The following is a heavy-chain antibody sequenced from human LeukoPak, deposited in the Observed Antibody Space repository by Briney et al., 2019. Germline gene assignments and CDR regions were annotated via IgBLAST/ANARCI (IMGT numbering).Heavy chain of an antibody. J-gene: IGHJ4*02. D-gene: IGHD2-2*01. Sequence: PGGSLRLSCAASGFTFSSYSMNWVRQAPGKGLEWVSSISSSSSYIYYADSVKGRFTISRDNAKNSLYLQMNSLRAEDTAVYYCARDSRVVAMPNSPDYWGQGTLVTVSS. CDR2: ISSSSSYI. V-gene: IGHV3-21*01. CDR3: ARDSRVVAMPNSPDY. CDR1: GFTFSSYS.